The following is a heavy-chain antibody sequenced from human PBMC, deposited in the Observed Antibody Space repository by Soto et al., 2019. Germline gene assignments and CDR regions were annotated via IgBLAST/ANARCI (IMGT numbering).Heavy chain of an antibody. CDR2: ISTYNGNT. Sequence: QVQLVQSGPEVKKPGASVKVSCKASGYPFSGYSISWVRQAPGQGLEWMGWISTYNGNTNTAQKFQGRVTMTTHTSTKTAYMELSSLGFDDTAVYFCARVDRSCWWAFEYWGQGTLVTVSS. V-gene: IGHV1-18*04. J-gene: IGHJ4*02. CDR1: GYPFSGYS. D-gene: IGHD2-8*02. CDR3: ARVDRSCWWAFEY.